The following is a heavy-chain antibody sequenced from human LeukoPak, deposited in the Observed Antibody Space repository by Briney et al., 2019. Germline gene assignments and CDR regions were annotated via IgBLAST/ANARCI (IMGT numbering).Heavy chain of an antibody. CDR2: ISTSGSTT. D-gene: IGHD6-13*01. Sequence: GGSLRLSCAASGFTFSDYYMSWIRQTPGKGLEWVSYISTSGSTTYYADSVKGRFTLSRDNANNSLYLQMNSLRAEDTAVYYCAGRVAAAGSTGLRYIDVWGKGTTVTVSS. CDR1: GFTFSDYY. CDR3: AGRVAAAGSTGLRYIDV. J-gene: IGHJ6*03. V-gene: IGHV3-11*04.